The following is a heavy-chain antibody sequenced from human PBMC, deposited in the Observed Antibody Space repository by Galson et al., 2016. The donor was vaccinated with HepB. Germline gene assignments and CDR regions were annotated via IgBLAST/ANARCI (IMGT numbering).Heavy chain of an antibody. D-gene: IGHD3-9*01. J-gene: IGHJ6*02. CDR2: IYPGASDI. Sequence: QSGAEVKKPGESLKISCKGSGYRFSTYGIAWVRQMPGKGLEWMGIIYPGASDIRYRPSFQGQVTISADKSITTAYLQWSSLKASDTAIYYCARRRDILTGPNYYYVMDVWGQGTTVTVSS. CDR3: ARRRDILTGPNYYYVMDV. V-gene: IGHV5-51*03. CDR1: GYRFSTYG.